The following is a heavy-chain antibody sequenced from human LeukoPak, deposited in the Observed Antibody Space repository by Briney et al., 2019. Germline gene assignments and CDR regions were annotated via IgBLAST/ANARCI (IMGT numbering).Heavy chain of an antibody. V-gene: IGHV1-18*01. D-gene: IGHD2-2*02. CDR3: ARDCRSTNCYKVFDY. CDR1: GYTFSDYG. CDR2: ISAYNGNT. J-gene: IGHJ4*02. Sequence: ASVKVSCKASGYTFSDYGISWVRQAPGQGLEWMGWISAYNGNTNYAQNVQGRVAMTTDTSTSTAYMELRSLTSDDTAVYYCARDCRSTNCYKVFDYWGQGTLVTVSS.